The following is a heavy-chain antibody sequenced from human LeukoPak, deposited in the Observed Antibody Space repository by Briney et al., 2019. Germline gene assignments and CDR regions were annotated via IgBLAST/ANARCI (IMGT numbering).Heavy chain of an antibody. J-gene: IGHJ4*02. D-gene: IGHD6-13*01. CDR3: ARGTAAAKIDY. V-gene: IGHV3-21*01. Sequence: GGSLRLSCAASGLTFSTYTMNWVRQAPGKGLEWVSSISSSSSYLYYADSVKGQFTISRDNANNSLYLQMNSLRAEDTAVYYCARGTAAAKIDYWGQGTLVTVSS. CDR1: GLTFSTYT. CDR2: ISSSSSYL.